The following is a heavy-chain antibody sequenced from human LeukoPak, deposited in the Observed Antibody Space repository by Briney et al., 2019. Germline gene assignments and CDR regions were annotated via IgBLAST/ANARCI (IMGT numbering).Heavy chain of an antibody. D-gene: IGHD6-19*01. CDR1: GGSFSGYY. J-gene: IGHJ4*02. V-gene: IGHV4-34*01. CDR2: INHSGST. Sequence: SETLSLTCAVYGGSFSGYYWSWIRQPPGKGLEWIGEINHSGSTNYNPSLKSRVTISVDTSKNQFSLKLSSVTAADTAVYYCASTIRYSSAVRDWGQGTLVTVSS. CDR3: ASTIRYSSAVRD.